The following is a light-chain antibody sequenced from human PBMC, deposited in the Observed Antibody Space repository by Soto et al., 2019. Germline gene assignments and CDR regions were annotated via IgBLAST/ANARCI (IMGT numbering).Light chain of an antibody. J-gene: IGKJ1*01. V-gene: IGKV1-39*01. CDR1: QSISNY. CDR3: QQSYSTPPT. CDR2: AAS. Sequence: DIQMTQSPSSLSASVGNRVTITCRASQSISNYLNWYQQKPGKAPKVLIYAASSLQSGVPSRFSGSGSGTDFTLTISSLQPEDFVTYYCQQSYSTPPTFGQGTKVEIK.